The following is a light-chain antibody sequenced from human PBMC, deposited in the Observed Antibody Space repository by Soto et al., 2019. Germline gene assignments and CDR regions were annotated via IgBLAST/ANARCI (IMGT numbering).Light chain of an antibody. Sequence: QSVLTQPASVSGSPGQSITISCTGTSSDVGGYNYVSWYQRHPGKAPKLMIYDVSNRPSGVSNRFSGSKSGNTASLTISGLQAEDEADYYCSSYTSSSIYVFGTGTKVTVL. V-gene: IGLV2-14*01. CDR3: SSYTSSSIYV. CDR1: SSDVGGYNY. CDR2: DVS. J-gene: IGLJ1*01.